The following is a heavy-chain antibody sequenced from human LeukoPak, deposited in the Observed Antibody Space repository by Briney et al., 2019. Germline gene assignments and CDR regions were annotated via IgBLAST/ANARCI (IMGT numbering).Heavy chain of an antibody. CDR3: AKVLWEDVYYFDY. D-gene: IGHD1-26*01. J-gene: IGHJ4*02. CDR1: GFTFLNYA. CDR2: ISSSGGNT. V-gene: IGHV3-23*01. Sequence: GGSLRLSCAASGFTFLNYAMSWVRQAPGKGLEWVSGISSSGGNTYCADSVKGRFTISRDNSENMVYLQMNSLRAEDTSIYYCAKVLWEDVYYFDYWGQGTLVTVSS.